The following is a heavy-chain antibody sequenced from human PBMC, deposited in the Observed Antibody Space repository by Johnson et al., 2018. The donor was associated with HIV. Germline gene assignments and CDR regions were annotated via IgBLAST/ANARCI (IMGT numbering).Heavy chain of an antibody. J-gene: IGHJ3*01. Sequence: EMQLVESGGGVVQTGGSLRLSCAASGFTVSSNYMSWVRQAPGKGLEWVSVIYSGGNTYYTDSVKGRFTISRDNSKNTLYLQMNSLRAEDTAVYYCARVGASRFDAFHVWGQGTMVTVSS. CDR3: ARVGASRFDAFHV. CDR2: IYSGGNT. D-gene: IGHD3-16*01. V-gene: IGHV3-66*01. CDR1: GFTVSSNY.